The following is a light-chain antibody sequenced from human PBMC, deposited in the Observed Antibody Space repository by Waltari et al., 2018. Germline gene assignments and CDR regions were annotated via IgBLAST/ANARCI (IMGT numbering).Light chain of an antibody. V-gene: IGLV2-14*03. CDR2: DVR. CDR3: SSYTSSSALLI. Sequence: QSALTQPASVSGSPGQSLTISCAGTNSDVGDFDYVHWYQQHPGKAPKLIIYDVRRRPSGVSARFSGSKSGNKASLTISGLRAEDEADYYCSSYTSSSALLIFGGGTKVTVL. J-gene: IGLJ2*01. CDR1: NSDVGDFDY.